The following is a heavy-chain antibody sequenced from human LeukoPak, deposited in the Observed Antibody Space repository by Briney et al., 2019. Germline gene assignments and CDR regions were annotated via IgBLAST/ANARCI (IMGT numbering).Heavy chain of an antibody. CDR3: GKTDIYFNPIDY. CDR2: IYYSGST. D-gene: IGHD3-9*01. Sequence: GSLRLSCAASGFTFSNAWMSWVRQAPGKGVGWIGYIYYSGSTNYNPSLKSRVTISVDTSKNQFSLKLSSVTAADTAIYYCGKTDIYFNPIDYWGPGPLVTVSS. J-gene: IGHJ4*02. V-gene: IGHV4-59*01. CDR1: GFTFSNAW.